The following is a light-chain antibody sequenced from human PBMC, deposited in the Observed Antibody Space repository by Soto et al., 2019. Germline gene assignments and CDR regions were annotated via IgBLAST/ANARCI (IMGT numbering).Light chain of an antibody. Sequence: DIQMTQSPSTLSGSVGDRVTITCRASQGIKTYLAWYQQKPGKVPRLLIYAASALQSGVPSRFSGSGFGTDFTLTISSLQPEDVATYYCQKHNSAPLFFGPGTKVDIK. CDR1: QGIKTY. CDR2: AAS. J-gene: IGKJ3*01. CDR3: QKHNSAPLF. V-gene: IGKV1-27*01.